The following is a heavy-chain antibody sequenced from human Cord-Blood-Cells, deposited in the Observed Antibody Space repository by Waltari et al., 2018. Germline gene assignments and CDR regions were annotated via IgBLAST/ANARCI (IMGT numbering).Heavy chain of an antibody. J-gene: IGHJ3*02. V-gene: IGHV1-24*01. CDR1: GYTLTELS. D-gene: IGHD6-13*01. CDR2: CGPEEGET. CDR3: ATDKGIAAAGDAFDI. Sequence: QVQLVQSGAEVKKPGASVKVSCKVSGYTLTELSMHWVRQAPGKGLEWMGGCGPEEGETIYAQKFQGRGTMTDDTSTDTAYMELSSLGSEDTAVYYCATDKGIAAAGDAFDIWGQGTMVTVSS.